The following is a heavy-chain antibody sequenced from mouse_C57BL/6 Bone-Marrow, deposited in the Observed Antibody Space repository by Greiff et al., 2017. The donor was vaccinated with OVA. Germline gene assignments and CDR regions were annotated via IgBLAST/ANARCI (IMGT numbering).Heavy chain of an antibody. Sequence: VQLQQSGPELVKPGASVKMSCKASGYTFTDYNMHWVKQSHGKSLEWLGYINPNNGGTSYNQKFKGKATLTVTKYSSTAYMELRSLTSEDTAVYYCARANWDGYWGQGTTLTVSS. CDR1: GYTFTDYN. J-gene: IGHJ2*01. CDR2: INPNNGGT. D-gene: IGHD4-1*01. CDR3: ARANWDGY. V-gene: IGHV1-22*01.